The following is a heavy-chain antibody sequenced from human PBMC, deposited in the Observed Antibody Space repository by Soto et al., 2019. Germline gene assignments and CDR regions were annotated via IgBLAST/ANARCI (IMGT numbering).Heavy chain of an antibody. D-gene: IGHD6-6*01. V-gene: IGHV4-59*01. CDR2: IYYSGST. CDR1: GGSISSYY. Sequence: SETLSLTCTVSGGSISSYYWSWIRQPPGKGLEWIGYIYYSGSTNYNPSLKSRVTISVDTSKNQSSQKPSSVTAADTAVYYCARALRGGKLVPIFLFDYWGQGTLVTVYS. J-gene: IGHJ4*02. CDR3: ARALRGGKLVPIFLFDY.